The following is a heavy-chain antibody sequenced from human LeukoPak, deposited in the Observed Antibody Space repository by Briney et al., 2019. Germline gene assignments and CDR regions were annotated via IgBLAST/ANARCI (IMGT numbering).Heavy chain of an antibody. CDR1: GFTFGDYA. CDR3: SRDRFYGSGRGYFQQ. CDR2: IRSKDYGATT. D-gene: IGHD3-10*01. V-gene: IGHV3-49*03. Sequence: GGSLRLSCTVSGFTFGDYAMSWFRQAPGKGLEWVGFIRSKDYGATTEYAASAKGRFTISRDDSKSIAYLQMNSLKTERTAVYYCSRDRFYGSGRGYFQQWGQGNPVTLS. J-gene: IGHJ1*01.